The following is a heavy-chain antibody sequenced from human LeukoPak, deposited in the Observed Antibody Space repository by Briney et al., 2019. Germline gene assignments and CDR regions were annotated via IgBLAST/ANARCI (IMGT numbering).Heavy chain of an antibody. J-gene: IGHJ3*02. CDR1: GGSISSYF. Sequence: SETLSLTCSVSGGSISSYFWSWIRQPPGKGLEWIGSMYYTGSTNYNPSLKSRVTISVDRSKTQYSLKLRSVTAAETAVYYCARKGAPDSSSWYREADDAFDIWGQGTMVTVSS. CDR2: MYYTGST. D-gene: IGHD6-13*01. V-gene: IGHV4-59*08. CDR3: ARKGAPDSSSWYREADDAFDI.